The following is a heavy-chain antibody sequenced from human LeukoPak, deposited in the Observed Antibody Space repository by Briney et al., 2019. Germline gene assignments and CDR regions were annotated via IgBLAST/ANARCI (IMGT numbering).Heavy chain of an antibody. CDR1: GYTFTGYY. CDR2: INPNSGGT. CDR3: ARAPDDSSGYYSYYFDY. D-gene: IGHD3-22*01. J-gene: IGHJ4*02. V-gene: IGHV1-2*04. Sequence: ASVKVSCKASGYTFTGYYMHWVRQAPGQGLVWMGWINPNSGGTNYAQKFQGWVTMTRDTSISTAYMELSRLRSDDTAVYYCARAPDDSSGYYSYYFDYWGQGTLVTVSS.